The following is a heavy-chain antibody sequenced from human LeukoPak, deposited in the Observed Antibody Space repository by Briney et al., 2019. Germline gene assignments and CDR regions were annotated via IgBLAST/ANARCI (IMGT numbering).Heavy chain of an antibody. CDR1: GFTFSSYG. CDR2: ISYDGSNK. J-gene: IGHJ6*02. CDR3: AKYYGDYDYYYYGMDV. D-gene: IGHD4-17*01. V-gene: IGHV3-30*18. Sequence: GGSLRLSCAASGFTFSSYGMHWVRQAPGKGLEWVAVISYDGSNKYYADSVKGRFTISRDNSKNTLYLQMNSLRAEDTAVYYRAKYYGDYDYYYYGMDVWGQGTTVTVSS.